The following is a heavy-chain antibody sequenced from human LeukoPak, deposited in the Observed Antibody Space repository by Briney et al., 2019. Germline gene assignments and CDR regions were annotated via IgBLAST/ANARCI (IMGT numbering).Heavy chain of an antibody. CDR3: AKGGSRLFSHI. V-gene: IGHV3-48*03. Sequence: GGSLRLSCAASGFTFSSYEMHWVRQAPGKGLEWVSYISSSGSTIYYADSVKGRFTISRDNAKNSLYLQMNSLRAEDTAVYYCAKGGSRLFSHIWGQGTMVTVPS. CDR1: GFTFSSYE. CDR2: ISSSGSTI. J-gene: IGHJ3*02. D-gene: IGHD3-3*01.